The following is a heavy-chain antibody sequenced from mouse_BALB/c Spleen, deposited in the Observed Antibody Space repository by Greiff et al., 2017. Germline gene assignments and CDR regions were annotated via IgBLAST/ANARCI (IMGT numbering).Heavy chain of an antibody. Sequence: EVKLVESGGGLVQPGGSLKLSCAASGFTFSSYTMSWVRQTPEKRLEWVAYISNGGGSTYYPDTVKGRFTISRDNAKNTLYLQMSSLKSEDTAMYYCARHHYYGWCAYWGQGSLVTVSA. CDR1: GFTFSSYT. CDR2: ISNGGGST. V-gene: IGHV5-12-2*01. J-gene: IGHJ3*01. CDR3: ARHHYYGWCAY. D-gene: IGHD1-2*01.